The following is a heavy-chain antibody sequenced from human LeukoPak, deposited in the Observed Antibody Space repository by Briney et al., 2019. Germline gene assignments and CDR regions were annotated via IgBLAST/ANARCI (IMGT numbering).Heavy chain of an antibody. J-gene: IGHJ4*02. CDR3: ARHGYSGYGGFDY. V-gene: IGHV3-7*01. Sequence: GGSLRLSCAASGFTFINYWMSWVRQAPGKGLEWVANIKQDGSEKYYVDSVKDRFTISRDNAKNSLYLQMNSLRAEDTAVYYCARHGYSGYGGFDYWGQGTLVTVSS. CDR2: IKQDGSEK. CDR1: GFTFINYW. D-gene: IGHD5-12*01.